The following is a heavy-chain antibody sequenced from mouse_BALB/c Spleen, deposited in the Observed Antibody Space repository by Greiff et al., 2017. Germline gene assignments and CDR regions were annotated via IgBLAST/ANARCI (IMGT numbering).Heavy chain of an antibody. D-gene: IGHD2-4*01. CDR1: GYSITSDYA. V-gene: IGHV3-2*02. CDR2: ISYSGST. Sequence: VQLKESGPGLVKPSQSLSLTCTVTGYSITSDYAWNWIRQFPGNKLEWMGYISYSGSTSYNPSLKSRISITRDTSKNQFFLQLNSVTTEDTATYYCASYYYDYDVGAMDYWGQGTSVTVSS. J-gene: IGHJ4*01. CDR3: ASYYYDYDVGAMDY.